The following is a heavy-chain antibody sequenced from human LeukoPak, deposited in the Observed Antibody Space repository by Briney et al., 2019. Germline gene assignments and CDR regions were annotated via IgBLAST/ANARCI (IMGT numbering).Heavy chain of an antibody. CDR1: GYTFTSYY. CDR3: ARQYYDSSGYLTFDY. V-gene: IGHV1-46*03. D-gene: IGHD3-22*01. CDR2: INPSGGST. J-gene: IGHJ4*02. Sequence: ASVKISCKASGYTFTSYYMHWVRQAPGQGLEWMGIINPSGGSTSYAQKFQGRVTMTRDTSTSTVYMELSSLRSEDTAVYYCARQYYDSSGYLTFDYWGQGTLVTVSS.